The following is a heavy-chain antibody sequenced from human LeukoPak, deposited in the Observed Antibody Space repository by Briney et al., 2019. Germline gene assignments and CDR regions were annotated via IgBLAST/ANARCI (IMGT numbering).Heavy chain of an antibody. CDR2: IYHSGST. CDR1: GGSISSSNW. Sequence: PSETLSLTCAVSGGSISSSNWWSWVRQPPGKGLEWIGEIYHSGSTNYNPSLKSRVTISVDKSKNQFSLKLSSVTAADTAVYYCARGPLDSGYTYFDYWGQGTLVTVSS. J-gene: IGHJ4*02. D-gene: IGHD5-12*01. CDR3: ARGPLDSGYTYFDY. V-gene: IGHV4-4*02.